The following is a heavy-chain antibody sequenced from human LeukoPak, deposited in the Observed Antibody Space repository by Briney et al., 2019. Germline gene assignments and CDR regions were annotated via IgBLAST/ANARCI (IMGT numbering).Heavy chain of an antibody. Sequence: PGGSLRLSCAASGFTFSSYSMNWVRQAPGKGLEWVSSTSSSSSYIYYADSVKGRFTISRDNAKNSLYLQMNSLRAEDTAVYYCARLSYEYQLLHQGRFFDYWGQGTLVTVSS. CDR3: ARLSYEYQLLHQGRFFDY. J-gene: IGHJ4*02. CDR1: GFTFSSYS. D-gene: IGHD2-2*02. V-gene: IGHV3-21*01. CDR2: TSSSSSYI.